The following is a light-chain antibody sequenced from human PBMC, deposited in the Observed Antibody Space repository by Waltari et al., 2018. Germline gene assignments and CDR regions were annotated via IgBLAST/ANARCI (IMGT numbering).Light chain of an antibody. Sequence: VLTQSPGPLSLSRGETATISCRARKVVSRSRIAWYLHKPGQAPRLLIYGVSGRATGIPDRFSGSGSGTDFSLTISRVEHEDFAVYYCQQFGSSIMYTFGQGTKLEIK. CDR2: GVS. CDR1: KVVSRSR. J-gene: IGKJ2*01. CDR3: QQFGSSIMYT. V-gene: IGKV3-20*01.